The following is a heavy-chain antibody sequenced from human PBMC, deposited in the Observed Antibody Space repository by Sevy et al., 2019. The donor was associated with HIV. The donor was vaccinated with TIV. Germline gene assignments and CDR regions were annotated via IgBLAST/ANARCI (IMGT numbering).Heavy chain of an antibody. D-gene: IGHD6-13*01. Sequence: SETLSLTCTVSGGSISSYYWSGIRQPAGKGLEWIGRIYTSRSTNYNPSLKSRVTMSVDTSKNQFSLKLSSVTAADTAVYYCARDGARAAADNYYYYGMDVWGQGTTVTVSS. CDR3: ARDGARAAADNYYYYGMDV. CDR1: GGSISSYY. V-gene: IGHV4-4*07. J-gene: IGHJ6*02. CDR2: IYTSRST.